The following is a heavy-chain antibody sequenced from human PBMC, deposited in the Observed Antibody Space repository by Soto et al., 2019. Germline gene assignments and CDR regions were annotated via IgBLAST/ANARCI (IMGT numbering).Heavy chain of an antibody. CDR2: IFPIFGTA. Sequence: SVKVSCKASGGTFSSYAISWVRQAPGQGLEWMGGIFPIFGTANYAQKFQGRVTITADESTSTAYMELSSLRSEDTAVYYCASRTGYSSGWYYSRPSEYFDYWGQGTLVTVSS. CDR1: GGTFSSYA. D-gene: IGHD6-19*01. CDR3: ASRTGYSSGWYYSRPSEYFDY. V-gene: IGHV1-69*13. J-gene: IGHJ4*02.